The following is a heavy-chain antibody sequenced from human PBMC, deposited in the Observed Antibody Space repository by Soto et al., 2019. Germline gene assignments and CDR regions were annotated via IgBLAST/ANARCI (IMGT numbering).Heavy chain of an antibody. CDR1: GFTFSKYA. Sequence: GGSLRLSCEASGFTFSKYAMIWVRQAPGKGQEWVSGITGSGLTIEHSASVKGRFTISRDNSKNTVYLQMNSLRAEDTAVYYCAKDRNYPRDQFHYWGQGTLVTVSS. D-gene: IGHD1-7*01. CDR3: AKDRNYPRDQFHY. J-gene: IGHJ4*02. CDR2: ITGSGLTI. V-gene: IGHV3-23*01.